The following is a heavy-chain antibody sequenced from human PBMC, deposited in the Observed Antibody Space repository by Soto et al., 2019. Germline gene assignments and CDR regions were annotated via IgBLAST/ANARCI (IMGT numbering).Heavy chain of an antibody. D-gene: IGHD3-9*01. V-gene: IGHV1-18*01. CDR1: GYTFTSYG. CDR3: ARDKGYDILTGYSSVYYYYGMDV. J-gene: IGHJ6*02. Sequence: ASVKVSCKASGYTFTSYGISWVRQAPGQGLEWMGGISAYNGNTNYAQKLQGRVTMTTDTSTSTAYMELRSLRSDDTAVYYCARDKGYDILTGYSSVYYYYGMDVWGQGTTVTVSS. CDR2: ISAYNGNT.